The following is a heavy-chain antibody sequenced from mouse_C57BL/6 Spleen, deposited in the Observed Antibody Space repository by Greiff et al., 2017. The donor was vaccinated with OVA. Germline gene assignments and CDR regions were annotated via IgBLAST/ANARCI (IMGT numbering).Heavy chain of an antibody. CDR1: GYTFTDYY. Sequence: EVQLQQSGPELVKPGASVKISCKASGYTFTDYYMNWVKQSHGKSLEWIGDINPNNGGTSYNQKFKGKATLTVDKSSSTAYMELRSLTSEDSAVYYCARFHYSNYGFAYWGQGTLVTVSA. D-gene: IGHD2-5*01. CDR3: ARFHYSNYGFAY. J-gene: IGHJ3*01. V-gene: IGHV1-26*01. CDR2: INPNNGGT.